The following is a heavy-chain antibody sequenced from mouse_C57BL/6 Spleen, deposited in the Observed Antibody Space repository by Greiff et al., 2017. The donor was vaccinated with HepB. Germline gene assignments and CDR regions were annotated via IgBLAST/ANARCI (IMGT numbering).Heavy chain of an antibody. D-gene: IGHD1-1*01. Sequence: EVQLVESGGGLVQPGGSLKLSCAASGFTFSDYYMYWVRQTPEKRLEWVAYISNGGGSTYYPDTVKGRFTISRDNAKNPLYLQMSRLKSEDTAMYYCARFEYYGSSYAMDYWGQGTSVTVSS. CDR3: ARFEYYGSSYAMDY. CDR1: GFTFSDYY. CDR2: ISNGGGST. V-gene: IGHV5-12*01. J-gene: IGHJ4*01.